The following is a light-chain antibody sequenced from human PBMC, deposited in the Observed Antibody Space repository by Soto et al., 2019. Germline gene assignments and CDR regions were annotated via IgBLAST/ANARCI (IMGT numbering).Light chain of an antibody. CDR2: GNT. CDR3: QSYDSSLSALYV. CDR1: SSNIGAGYE. V-gene: IGLV1-40*01. Sequence: QSVLTQPPPLSWAPGQRVTISCTGSSSNIGAGYEVNWYQHLPGAAPKLLIYGNTNRPSGVPDRFSGSKSGTSASLAITGLQAEDEADYYCQSYDSSLSALYVFGTGTKVTVL. J-gene: IGLJ1*01.